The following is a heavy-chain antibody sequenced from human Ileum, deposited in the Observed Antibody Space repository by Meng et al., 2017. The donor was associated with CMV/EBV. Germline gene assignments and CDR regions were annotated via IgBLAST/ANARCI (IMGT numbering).Heavy chain of an antibody. V-gene: IGHV4-34*01. CDR2: VSHSGVT. Sequence: QLQRHTWGDGPLKTSETLSLTCAVFGRSFSGYYWSWVRQPPGKGLEWIAEVSHSGVTNYNPSLKSRVTISIDTCKNQFSLHLSSVTAADTAVYYCAREPPFVPADSWGQGTLVTVSS. J-gene: IGHJ4*02. CDR1: GRSFSGYY. D-gene: IGHD2-21*01. CDR3: AREPPFVPADS.